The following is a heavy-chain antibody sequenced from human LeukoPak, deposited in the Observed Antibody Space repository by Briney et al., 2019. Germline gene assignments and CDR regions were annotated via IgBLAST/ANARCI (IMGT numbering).Heavy chain of an antibody. J-gene: IGHJ4*02. CDR1: GFSFSTSA. CDR2: IASGSDPST. CDR3: ARRSGIAVAGAFDY. D-gene: IGHD6-19*01. Sequence: PGGSLRLSCAASGFSFSTSAMSWVRQVPGKGLEWVSGIASGSDPSTYYADSVKGRFTISRDNSKNTLYLQMNSLRAEDTALYYCARRSGIAVAGAFDYWGQGTLVTVSS. V-gene: IGHV3-23*01.